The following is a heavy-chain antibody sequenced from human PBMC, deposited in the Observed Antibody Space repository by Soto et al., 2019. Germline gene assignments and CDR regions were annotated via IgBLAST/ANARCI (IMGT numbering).Heavy chain of an antibody. J-gene: IGHJ6*02. V-gene: IGHV4-31*03. CDR2: IYYSGST. CDR1: GGSITSGGDY. CDR3: ARENYYDSSGYYSGMDV. D-gene: IGHD3-22*01. Sequence: TLSLTCTVPGGSITSGGDYWSWIRQHPGKGLEWIGYIYYSGSTYYNPSLKSRVTISVDTSKNQFSLKLSSVTAADTAVYYCARENYYDSSGYYSGMDVWGQGTTVT.